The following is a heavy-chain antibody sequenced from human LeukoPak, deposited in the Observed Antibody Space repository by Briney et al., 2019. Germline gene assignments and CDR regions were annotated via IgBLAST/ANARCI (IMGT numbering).Heavy chain of an antibody. J-gene: IGHJ4*02. Sequence: PGGFLRLSCAASGFTFSTYALSWVRQAPGKGLEWVSAISGNGGSASYADSVKGRFTISRDNSKNTLYLQMNRLRAEDTAVYYCAKADLIVVVTFFDYWGQGTLVTVSS. CDR2: ISGNGGSA. V-gene: IGHV3-23*01. CDR1: GFTFSTYA. CDR3: AKADLIVVVTFFDY. D-gene: IGHD2-21*02.